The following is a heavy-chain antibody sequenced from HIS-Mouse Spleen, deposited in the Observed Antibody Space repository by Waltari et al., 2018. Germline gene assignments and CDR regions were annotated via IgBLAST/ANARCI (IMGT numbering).Heavy chain of an antibody. V-gene: IGHV3-7*01. CDR2: IKQDGSEK. CDR3: ARDRAAAGTSWFDP. D-gene: IGHD6-13*01. Sequence: GLVQPGGSLRLSCAASGFTFSSYWMSWVRQAPGKGLEWVANIKQDGSEKYYVDSVKGRFTISRDNAKNSLYLQLNSLRAEDTAVYYCARDRAAAGTSWFDPWGQGTLVTVSS. J-gene: IGHJ5*02. CDR1: GFTFSSYW.